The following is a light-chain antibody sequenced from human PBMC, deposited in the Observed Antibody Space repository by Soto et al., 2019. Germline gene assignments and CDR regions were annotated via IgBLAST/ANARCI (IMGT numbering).Light chain of an antibody. CDR2: AVS. CDR3: KQSSAFPLT. J-gene: IGKJ4*01. CDR1: QSISSW. V-gene: IGKV1-12*01. Sequence: DIQLTQSPSTLSASVGDRVTITCRASQSISSWLAWYQQKPGKAPEILIYAVSYLQSGVPSRFRGSGSGTDFTLTISSLQPEDFSTYFCKQSSAFPLTFGGGTKVDIK.